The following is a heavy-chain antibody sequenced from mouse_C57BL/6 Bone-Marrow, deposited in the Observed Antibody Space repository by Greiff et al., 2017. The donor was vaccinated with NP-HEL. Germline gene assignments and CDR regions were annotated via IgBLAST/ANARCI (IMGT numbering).Heavy chain of an antibody. V-gene: IGHV1-64*01. CDR1: GYTFTSYW. J-gene: IGHJ4*01. D-gene: IGHD3-2*02. CDR2: IHPNSGST. CDR3: ARGGDSSGYYYAMDY. Sequence: QVQLQQPGAELVKPGASVKLSCKASGYTFTSYWMHWVKQRPGQGLEWIGMIHPNSGSTNYNEKFKSKATLTVDKSSSTAYMQLSSLTSEDSAVYYCARGGDSSGYYYAMDYWGQGTSVTVSS.